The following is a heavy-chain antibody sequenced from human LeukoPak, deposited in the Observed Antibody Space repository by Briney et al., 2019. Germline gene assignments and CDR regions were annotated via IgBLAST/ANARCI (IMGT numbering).Heavy chain of an antibody. CDR2: IYYSGST. CDR3: ARVPSDATFDY. J-gene: IGHJ4*02. V-gene: IGHV4-30-4*08. Sequence: SQTLSLTCTVSGGSISSGDYYWSWIRQPPGKGLEWIGYIYYSGSTYYNPSLKSRVTISVDTSKNQFSLKLNSVTAADTAVYYCARVPSDATFDYWGQGTLVTVSS. CDR1: GGSISSGDYY.